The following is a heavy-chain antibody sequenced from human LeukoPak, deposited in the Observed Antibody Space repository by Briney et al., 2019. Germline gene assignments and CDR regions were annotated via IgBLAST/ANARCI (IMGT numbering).Heavy chain of an antibody. Sequence: GESLKISFKASGYNFANYWIGRVRQMPGKGLEWMGLIYAGDSDTRYNPSFQGHVRISDDKSIVTAYLQWSSLKASDTAMYYCARKRWADAFDIWGQGTMVTVSS. D-gene: IGHD4-23*01. CDR1: GYNFANYW. J-gene: IGHJ3*02. V-gene: IGHV5-51*01. CDR2: IYAGDSDT. CDR3: ARKRWADAFDI.